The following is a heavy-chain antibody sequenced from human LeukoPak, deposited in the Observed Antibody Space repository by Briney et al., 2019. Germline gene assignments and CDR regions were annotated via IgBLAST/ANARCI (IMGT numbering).Heavy chain of an antibody. V-gene: IGHV1-18*01. J-gene: IGHJ6*03. Sequence: LWASVKVSCKASGYTFTSYGISWVRQAPGQGLEWMGWISAYNGNTNYAQKLQGRVTMTTDTSTSTAYMELRSLRSDDTAVYYYARVLDDFWGTRYYYMDVWGKGTTVTVSS. CDR2: ISAYNGNT. CDR1: GYTFTSYG. CDR3: ARVLDDFWGTRYYYMDV. D-gene: IGHD3-3*01.